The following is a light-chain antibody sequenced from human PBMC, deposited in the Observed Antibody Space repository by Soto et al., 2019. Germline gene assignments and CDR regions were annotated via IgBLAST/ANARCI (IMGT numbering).Light chain of an antibody. J-gene: IGKJ1*01. Sequence: IVFTESPCTLSLSPGERATLSCRASQTFSSIYLAWYQQKPGQAPRLLIYGASSRATGIPDRFSGSGSGTDFTLTISRLEPEDFAVYYCHQYVSWTFGQGTKVDIK. CDR3: HQYVSWT. CDR2: GAS. CDR1: QTFSSIY. V-gene: IGKV3-20*01.